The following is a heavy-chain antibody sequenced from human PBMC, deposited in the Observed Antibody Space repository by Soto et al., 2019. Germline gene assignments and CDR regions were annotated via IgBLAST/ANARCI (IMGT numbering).Heavy chain of an antibody. Sequence: QLQLQESGPGLVKPSETLSLTCTVSGGSISSSTYYWGWIRQPPGKGLEWIGNIYYSGSTNYNPCLKSRVTISVDTSENQFSLKVNSVTAADTAVYYCARRTGSYWPYYFDSWGQGTLVTVSS. J-gene: IGHJ4*02. D-gene: IGHD1-26*01. V-gene: IGHV4-39*01. CDR3: ARRTGSYWPYYFDS. CDR2: IYYSGST. CDR1: GGSISSSTYY.